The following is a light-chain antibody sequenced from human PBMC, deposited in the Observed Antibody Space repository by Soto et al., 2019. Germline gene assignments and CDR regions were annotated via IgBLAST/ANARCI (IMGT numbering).Light chain of an antibody. CDR3: PKYNSAPRT. V-gene: IGKV1-27*01. CDR2: AAS. J-gene: IGKJ4*01. CDR1: QGISNY. Sequence: DVQMTQAPSSLSASVGDRVTITCRASQGISNYLAWYQQKPGKVPKLLIYAASILQSGVPSRFSGSGSGTDFTLTISSLQPEDVATYYCPKYNSAPRTFGGGSKVEIK.